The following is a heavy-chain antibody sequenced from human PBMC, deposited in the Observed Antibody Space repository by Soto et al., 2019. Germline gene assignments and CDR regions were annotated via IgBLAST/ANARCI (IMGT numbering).Heavy chain of an antibody. Sequence: EVQLLESGGGLVQPGGSLRLSCVASGFTFSTFAMSWVRQAPGKGLAWVSTISESGGRTYYADSVKGRFTISRDTSKNTLYLQMDSLRAEDTAVYYCAKSRSSWYASYVEYWCQGTLVTVSS. CDR3: AKSRSSWYASYVEY. CDR1: GFTFSTFA. D-gene: IGHD6-13*01. CDR2: ISESGGRT. J-gene: IGHJ4*02. V-gene: IGHV3-23*01.